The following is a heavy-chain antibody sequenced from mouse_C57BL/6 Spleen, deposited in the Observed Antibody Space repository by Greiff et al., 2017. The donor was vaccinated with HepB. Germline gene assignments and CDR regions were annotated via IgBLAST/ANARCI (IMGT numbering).Heavy chain of an antibody. V-gene: IGHV5-6*02. CDR2: ISSGGSYT. J-gene: IGHJ3*01. Sequence: EVKVEESGGDLVKPGGSLKLSCAASGFTFSSYGMSWVRQTPDKRLEWVATISSGGSYTYYPDSVKGRFTISRDNAKNTLYLQMSSLKSEDTAMYYCARHEVDYYGSSYVAWFAYWGQGTLVTVSA. D-gene: IGHD1-1*01. CDR1: GFTFSSYG. CDR3: ARHEVDYYGSSYVAWFAY.